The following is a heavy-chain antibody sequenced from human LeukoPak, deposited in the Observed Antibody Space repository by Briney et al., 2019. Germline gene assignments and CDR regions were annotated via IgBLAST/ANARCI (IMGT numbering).Heavy chain of an antibody. Sequence: PSETLSLTCAVYGGSFSGYYWSWIRQPPGKGLEWIGGINHSGSTNYNPSLKSRVTISVDTSKNQFSLKLSSVTAADTAVYYCAREAYYYDSSGYSAWGQGTLVTVSS. CDR1: GGSFSGYY. CDR2: INHSGST. V-gene: IGHV4-34*01. CDR3: AREAYYYDSSGYSA. J-gene: IGHJ5*02. D-gene: IGHD3-22*01.